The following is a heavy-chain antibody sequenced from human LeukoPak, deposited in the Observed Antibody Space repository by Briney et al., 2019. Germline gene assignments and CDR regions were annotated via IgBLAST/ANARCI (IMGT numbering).Heavy chain of an antibody. D-gene: IGHD3-10*01. J-gene: IGHJ4*02. CDR3: ATGVKITMVRGVIMVRDY. Sequence: GGSLRLSCAASGFTFSSYWMSWVRQAPGKGLEWVANIKQDGSEKYYVDSVKGRFTISRDNAKNSLYLQMNSLRAEDTAVYYCATGVKITMVRGVIMVRDYWGQGTLVTVSS. V-gene: IGHV3-7*01. CDR2: IKQDGSEK. CDR1: GFTFSSYW.